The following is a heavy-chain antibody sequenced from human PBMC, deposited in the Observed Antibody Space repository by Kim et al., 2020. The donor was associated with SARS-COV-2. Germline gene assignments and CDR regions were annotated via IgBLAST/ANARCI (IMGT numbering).Heavy chain of an antibody. CDR3: ARGRAIKPGSSWYDWFDP. CDR2: IYHSGST. V-gene: IGHV4-4*02. CDR1: GGSISSSNW. J-gene: IGHJ5*02. Sequence: SETLSLTCAVSGGSISSSNWWSWVRQPPGKGLEWIGEIYHSGSTNYNPSLKSRVTISVDKSKNQFSLKLSSVTAADTAVYYCARGRAIKPGSSWYDWFDPWGQGTLVTVSS. D-gene: IGHD6-13*01.